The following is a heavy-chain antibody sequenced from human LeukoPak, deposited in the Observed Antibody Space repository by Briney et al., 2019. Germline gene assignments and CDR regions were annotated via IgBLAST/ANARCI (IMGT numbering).Heavy chain of an antibody. CDR1: GGSISSYC. CDR2: IYYSGST. D-gene: IGHD3-22*01. J-gene: IGHJ6*02. CDR3: ARVRSSGYYYPPYYYYGMDV. Sequence: PSETLSLTCTVSGGSISSYCWSWIRQPPGKGLEWIGYIYYSGSTNYNPSLKSRVTISVDTSKNQFSLKLSSVTAADTAVYYCARVRSSGYYYPPYYYYGMDVWGQGTTVTVSS. V-gene: IGHV4-59*08.